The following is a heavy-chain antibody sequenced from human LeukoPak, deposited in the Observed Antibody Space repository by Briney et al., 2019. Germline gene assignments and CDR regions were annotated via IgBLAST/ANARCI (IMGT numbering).Heavy chain of an antibody. CDR2: IYYSGST. CDR1: GGSISSSSYY. V-gene: IGHV4-39*07. CDR3: ARIMRGYSYGPPEARYYFDY. Sequence: SETLSHTCTVSGGSISSSSYYWGWIRQPPGKGLEWIGSIYYSGSTYYNPSLKSRVTISVDTSKNQFSLKLSSVTAADTAVYYCARIMRGYSYGPPEARYYFDYWGQGTLVTVSS. J-gene: IGHJ4*02. D-gene: IGHD5-18*01.